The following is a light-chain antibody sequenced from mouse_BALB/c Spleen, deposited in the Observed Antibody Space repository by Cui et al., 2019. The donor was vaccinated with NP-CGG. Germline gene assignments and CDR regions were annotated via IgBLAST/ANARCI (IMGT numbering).Light chain of an antibody. V-gene: IGLV1*01. Sequence: QAVVTQESAPATSPGETVTLICHSRPGTVTTSNYANWVQEKPDHLFTGLIGGTNNRAPGVPARFSGSLIGDKAALTITGAQTEDEAIYFCALWYSNHWGFGGGTKLTVL. CDR2: GTN. CDR3: ALWYSNHWG. CDR1: PGTVTTSNY. J-gene: IGLJ1*01.